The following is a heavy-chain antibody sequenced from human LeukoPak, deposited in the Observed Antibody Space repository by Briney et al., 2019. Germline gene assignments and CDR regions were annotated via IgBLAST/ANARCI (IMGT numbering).Heavy chain of an antibody. J-gene: IGHJ4*02. CDR1: GYTLTELS. CDR2: FDPEDGET. D-gene: IGHD1-26*01. V-gene: IGHV1-24*01. CDR3: ATVRFKRGSYLYYFDY. Sequence: ASAKVSCKVSGYTLTELSMHWVRQAPGKGLEWMGGFDPEDGETIYAQKFQGRVTMTEDTSTDTAYMELSSLRSEDTAVYYCATVRFKRGSYLYYFDYWGQGTLVTVSS.